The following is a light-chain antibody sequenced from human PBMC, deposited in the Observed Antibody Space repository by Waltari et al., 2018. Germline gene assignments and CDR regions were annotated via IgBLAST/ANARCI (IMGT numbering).Light chain of an antibody. J-gene: IGLJ1*01. CDR1: STDLASSTL. Sequence: QSALSQPASVSGSPGQSLPLPCTGASTDLASSTLVPSYQHHPNRAPKLIIYEATKRPSGISRRFSGAKSGATASLRISGLQADDEADYYCCSYTGSSTSYGCGGGTKVTVL. CDR3: CSYTGSSTSYG. CDR2: EAT. V-gene: IGLV2-23*01.